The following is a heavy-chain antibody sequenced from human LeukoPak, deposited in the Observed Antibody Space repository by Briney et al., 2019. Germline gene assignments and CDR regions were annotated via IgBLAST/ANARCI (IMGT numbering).Heavy chain of an antibody. CDR1: GFTFSSYW. CDR3: ARGSPAARTFDY. Sequence: GGSLRLSCAASGFTFSSYWMHWVRQAPGKGLVWVSRINSDGSSTSYADSVKGRFTISRDNAKNTLYLQMNSLRAEDPAVYYCARGSPAARTFDYWGQGTLVTVSS. V-gene: IGHV3-74*01. D-gene: IGHD2-2*01. J-gene: IGHJ4*02. CDR2: INSDGSST.